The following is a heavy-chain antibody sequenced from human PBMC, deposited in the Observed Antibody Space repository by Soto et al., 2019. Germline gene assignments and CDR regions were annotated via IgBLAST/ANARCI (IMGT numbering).Heavy chain of an antibody. CDR3: ARGGFSGSGTYIQGDY. CDR1: GFTFSNYW. J-gene: IGHJ4*02. CDR2: IKSDGSSI. Sequence: EVQLVESGGGLVQPGGSLRLSCAASGFTFSNYWMHWVRQVPGKGLVRVSRIKSDGSSISYADSVKGRFTISRENARNTLYLQMNSLRAEDAAVYYCARGGFSGSGTYIQGDYWGQGTLVTVSA. V-gene: IGHV3-74*01. D-gene: IGHD3-10*01.